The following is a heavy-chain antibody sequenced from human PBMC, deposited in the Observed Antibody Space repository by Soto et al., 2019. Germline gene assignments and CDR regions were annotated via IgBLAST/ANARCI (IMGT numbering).Heavy chain of an antibody. J-gene: IGHJ6*02. V-gene: IGHV4-39*01. CDR3: ARHVTRGRGATRSAGYYYYGMDV. CDR1: GGSISSSSYY. CDR2: IYYSGST. Sequence: SETLSLTCTVSGGSISSSSYYWGWIRQPPGKGLEWIGSIYYSGSTYYNPSLKSRVTISVDTSKNQFSLKLSSVTAADTAVYYCARHVTRGRGATRSAGYYYYGMDVWGQGTTVTVSS. D-gene: IGHD1-26*01.